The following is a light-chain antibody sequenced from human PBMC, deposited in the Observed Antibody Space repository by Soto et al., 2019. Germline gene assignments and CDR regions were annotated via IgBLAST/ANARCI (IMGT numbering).Light chain of an antibody. CDR1: SSDVGDYDF. CDR3: CSYAGGHTWV. CDR2: DVS. Sequence: SVLTQPRSVSGSPGQSVTISCTGTSSDVGDYDFVSWYHQHPGKVPKVIIYDVSERPSGVPDRFSGSKSGNTASLTISGLQAEDEAVYYCCSYAGGHTWVFGGGTQLTVL. V-gene: IGLV2-11*01. J-gene: IGLJ7*01.